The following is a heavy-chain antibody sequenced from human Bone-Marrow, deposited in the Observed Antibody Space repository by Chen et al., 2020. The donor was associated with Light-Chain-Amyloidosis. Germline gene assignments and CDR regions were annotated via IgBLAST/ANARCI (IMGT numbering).Heavy chain of an antibody. D-gene: IGHD3-22*01. Sequence: QVQLQESGQGLVKPSGTLSLTCTVSGGSISSGKWWSWVRQSPGKGLEWIGEVYHNGGTNYNPSLKNRVTIFVDNSKNQFSLQLTSVTAADTAVYFCARVGSDYYDNSGFYPLDYWGQGTLVTVSS. CDR3: ARVGSDYYDNSGFYPLDY. CDR2: VYHNGGT. J-gene: IGHJ4*02. V-gene: IGHV4-4*02. CDR1: GGSISSGKW.